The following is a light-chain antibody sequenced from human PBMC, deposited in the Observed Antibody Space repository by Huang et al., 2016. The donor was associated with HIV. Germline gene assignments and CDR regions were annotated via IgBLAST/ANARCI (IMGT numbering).Light chain of an antibody. CDR1: QSVLSY. CDR3: QQRSAWPRT. J-gene: IGKJ2*01. CDR2: DAS. V-gene: IGKV3-11*01. Sequence: EIVLTQSPATLSLSPGESATLSCRTSQSVLSYLAWYRQRPDQAPRLLIYDASNRATGVSARFSGSGSGTDFALTISSLESEDVAVYYCQQRSAWPRTFGQGTKLEI.